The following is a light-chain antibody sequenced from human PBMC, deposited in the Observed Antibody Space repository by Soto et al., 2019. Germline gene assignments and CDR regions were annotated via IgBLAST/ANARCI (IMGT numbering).Light chain of an antibody. CDR1: SSDVGAYKY. CDR2: EVS. V-gene: IGLV2-8*01. CDR3: TSYVGSDIWV. J-gene: IGLJ3*02. Sequence: QSALTQPPSASGSPGQSVTISCTGTSSDVGAYKYVSWYQQYPGKAPKLIIYEVSKRPSGVPDRFSGSKSGNTDSLTVSGLQAEDEADYYCTSYVGSDIWVFGGGTKVTVL.